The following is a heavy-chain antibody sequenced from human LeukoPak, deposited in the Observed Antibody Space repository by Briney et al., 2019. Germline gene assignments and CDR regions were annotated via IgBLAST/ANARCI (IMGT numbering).Heavy chain of an antibody. J-gene: IGHJ6*02. CDR1: GFTFSSYA. D-gene: IGHD6-13*01. Sequence: PGGSLRLSCAASGFTFSSYAMSWVRQAPGKGLEWVSAISGSGGSTYYADSVKGRFTISRDNYKNTLYLQMNSLRAEDTAVYYCARDHSSYYYYGMDVWGQGTTVTVSS. V-gene: IGHV3-23*01. CDR3: ARDHSSYYYYGMDV. CDR2: ISGSGGST.